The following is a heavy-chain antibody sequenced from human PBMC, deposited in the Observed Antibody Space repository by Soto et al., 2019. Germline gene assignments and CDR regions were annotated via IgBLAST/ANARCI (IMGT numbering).Heavy chain of an antibody. CDR3: TTWGTIKALGEYFDY. Sequence: EVQLVESGGGLVKPGGSLRLSCEVAGFSFSNAWMNWVRQAPGKGLEWVGRIKSKTDGETTDYAAPVKGRVTISRDDSKNTLSLQMSSLKAEDTAVYYCTTWGTIKALGEYFDYWGQGALVTVSS. J-gene: IGHJ4*02. CDR1: GFSFSNAW. D-gene: IGHD5-12*01. CDR2: IKSKTDGETT. V-gene: IGHV3-15*07.